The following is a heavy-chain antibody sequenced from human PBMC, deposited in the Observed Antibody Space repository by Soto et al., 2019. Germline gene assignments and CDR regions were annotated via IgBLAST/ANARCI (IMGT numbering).Heavy chain of an antibody. CDR1: GDTFSIYT. V-gene: IGHV1-69*02. CDR2: VLPFLDIT. Sequence: QVQLVQSGSEVKKPGSSVRVSCKTSGDTFSIYTISWVRQAPGQGLEWMGRVLPFLDITSYSQRFQGRVTITADRSTTTAYMELTSLRSEDTAVYYCARDRDNSNWPNFDSWGQGTPVTVSS. J-gene: IGHJ4*02. CDR3: ARDRDNSNWPNFDS. D-gene: IGHD4-4*01.